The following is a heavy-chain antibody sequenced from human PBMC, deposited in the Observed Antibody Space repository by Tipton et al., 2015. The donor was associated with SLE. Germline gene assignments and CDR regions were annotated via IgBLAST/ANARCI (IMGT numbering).Heavy chain of an antibody. D-gene: IGHD5-24*01. CDR3: ARAEMTTEGSVFYYYVDV. J-gene: IGHJ6*03. CDR1: GGSISSFY. V-gene: IGHV4-59*01. Sequence: TLSLTCTVSGGSISSFYWSWIRQPPGKGLEWIGYMYYSGSTNYNPSLKSRVSASVDTAKNQLSLKLASVTAADTAVYYCARAEMTTEGSVFYYYVDVWGKGTTVTVSS. CDR2: MYYSGST.